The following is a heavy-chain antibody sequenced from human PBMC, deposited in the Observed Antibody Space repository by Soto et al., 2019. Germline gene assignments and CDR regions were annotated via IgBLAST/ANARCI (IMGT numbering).Heavy chain of an antibody. V-gene: IGHV1-18*01. D-gene: IGHD5-18*01. CDR3: ARDPGFGFGYSYAFAMDV. Sequence: GASVNVSCKASGYTFSNYGINWVRQGPGQGLEWMGWISGYNGNTHYEEKVQDRIKMTTDTSTSTTYLELRSLRSDDTAVYFCARDPGFGFGYSYAFAMDVWGQGTTVTVSS. CDR2: ISGYNGNT. CDR1: GYTFSNYG. J-gene: IGHJ6*02.